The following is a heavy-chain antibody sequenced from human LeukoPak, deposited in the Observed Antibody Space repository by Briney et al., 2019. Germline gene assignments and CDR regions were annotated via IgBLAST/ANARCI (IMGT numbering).Heavy chain of an antibody. CDR3: AKDLFRGVTPYFDY. J-gene: IGHJ4*02. Sequence: GGSLRLSCAASEFSVGSNYMTWVRQAPGKGLEWVSLIYSGGSTYYADSVKGRFTISRDNSKNTLYLQMNSLRAEDTAVYYCAKDLFRGVTPYFDYWGQGTLVTVSS. CDR2: IYSGGST. V-gene: IGHV3-66*01. CDR1: EFSVGSNY. D-gene: IGHD3-10*01.